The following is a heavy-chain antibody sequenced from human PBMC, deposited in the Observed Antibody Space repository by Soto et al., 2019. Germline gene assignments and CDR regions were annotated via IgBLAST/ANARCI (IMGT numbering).Heavy chain of an antibody. CDR1: GFTFSSYG. CDR3: AKYLAPIYYDSSGGFDY. J-gene: IGHJ4*02. CDR2: ISYDGSNK. Sequence: LRLSCAASGFTFSSYGMHWVRQAPGKGLEWVAVISYDGSNKYYADSVKGRFTISRDNSKNTLYLQMNSLRAEDTAVYYCAKYLAPIYYDSSGGFDYWGQGTLVTVSS. D-gene: IGHD3-22*01. V-gene: IGHV3-30*18.